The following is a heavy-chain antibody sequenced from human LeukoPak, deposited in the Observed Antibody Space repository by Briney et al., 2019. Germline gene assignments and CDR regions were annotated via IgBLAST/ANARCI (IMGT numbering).Heavy chain of an antibody. CDR1: GFTFSSYG. CDR3: AKDLSQSGLDY. J-gene: IGHJ4*02. Sequence: GGSLRLSCAASGFTFSSYGMHWVRQAPGKGLEWVAVIPCDGSNKYYADSVKGRFTISRDNSKNTLYLQMNSLRAEDTAVYYCAKDLSQSGLDYWGQGTLVTVSS. CDR2: IPCDGSNK. V-gene: IGHV3-30*18. D-gene: IGHD2/OR15-2a*01.